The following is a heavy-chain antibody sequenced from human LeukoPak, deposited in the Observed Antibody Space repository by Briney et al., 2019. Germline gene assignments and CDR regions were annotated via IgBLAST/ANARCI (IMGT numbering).Heavy chain of an antibody. CDR1: GFTFSTYT. D-gene: IGHD1-14*01. CDR3: ARDPAPEDN. Sequence: GGSLRLSCAASGFTFSTYTMNWVRQAPGKGLEWVSSITSRSDIYYADSVRGQFTISRDNAKNSLYLQMNSLRAEDTAVYYCARDPAPEDNWGQGTLVTVSS. CDR2: ITSRSDI. V-gene: IGHV3-21*01. J-gene: IGHJ4*02.